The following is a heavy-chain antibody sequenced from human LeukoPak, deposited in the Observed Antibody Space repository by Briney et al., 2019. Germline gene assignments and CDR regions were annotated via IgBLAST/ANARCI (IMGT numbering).Heavy chain of an antibody. D-gene: IGHD4-17*01. J-gene: IGHJ5*02. V-gene: IGHV4-38-2*02. CDR1: GYSLSSGYY. CDR2: INHSGST. Sequence: PSETLSLTCTVSGYSLSSGYYWGWIRQPPGKGLEWIGEINHSGSTNYNPSLKSRVTISVDTSKNQFSLKLSSVTAADTAVYYCARAAAYAGNWFDPWGQGTLVTVSS. CDR3: ARAAAYAGNWFDP.